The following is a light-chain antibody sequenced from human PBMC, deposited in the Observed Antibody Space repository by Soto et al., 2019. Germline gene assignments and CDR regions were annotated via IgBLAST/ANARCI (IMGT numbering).Light chain of an antibody. CDR2: GAS. CDR3: QQYGSSGT. CDR1: QSVSNNY. V-gene: IGKV3-20*01. J-gene: IGKJ1*01. Sequence: EIVFTHSPFTLSLSPGERSTLSFSASQSVSNNYLAWYQQKPGQAPGLLIYGASNRATGIPDRFSGSGSGTDFTLTISRLEPEDFAVYYCQQYGSSGTFGQGTKVDI.